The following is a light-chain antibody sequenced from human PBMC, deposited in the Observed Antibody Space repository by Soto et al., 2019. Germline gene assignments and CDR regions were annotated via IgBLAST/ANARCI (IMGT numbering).Light chain of an antibody. CDR3: QQYHNSPPT. J-gene: IGKJ1*01. V-gene: IGKV3-20*01. Sequence: EIVLAQSPGTLSLSPGERATLSCRASQSVSSSYLAWYQRKPGQAPRLLIYGASSRATGIPVRLSGGGSGTDFTLTISRLEPEDFAVYYCQQYHNSPPTFGQGTKVDIK. CDR1: QSVSSSY. CDR2: GAS.